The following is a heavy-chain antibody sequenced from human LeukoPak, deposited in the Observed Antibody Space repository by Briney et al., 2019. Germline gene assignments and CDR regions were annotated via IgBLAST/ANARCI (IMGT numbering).Heavy chain of an antibody. CDR1: GGTFSSYA. D-gene: IGHD3-10*01. Sequence: SVKVSCKASGGTFSSYAISWVRQAPGQGLEWMGRIIPIFGTANYAQRFQGRVTITTDESTSTAYMELSSLRSEDTAVYYCAGGGSGGYYKSWVGYFDYWGQGTLVTVSS. CDR3: AGGGSGGYYKSWVGYFDY. CDR2: IIPIFGTA. V-gene: IGHV1-69*05. J-gene: IGHJ4*02.